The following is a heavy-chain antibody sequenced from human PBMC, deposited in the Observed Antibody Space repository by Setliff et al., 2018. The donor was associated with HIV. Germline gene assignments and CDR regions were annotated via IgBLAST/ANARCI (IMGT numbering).Heavy chain of an antibody. J-gene: IGHJ3*01. V-gene: IGHV1-69*13. CDR2: IIPMFDAP. D-gene: IGHD6-13*01. CDR1: GGTFSSYA. Sequence: GASVKVSCKTSGGTFSSYAISWVRQAPGQGLEWMGGIIPMFDAPNYAQKFQGRVTITADESTSTAYMELSSLRSEDSAVYLCARPIRAAAGNDAFHVWGQGTMVTVS. CDR3: ARPIRAAAGNDAFHV.